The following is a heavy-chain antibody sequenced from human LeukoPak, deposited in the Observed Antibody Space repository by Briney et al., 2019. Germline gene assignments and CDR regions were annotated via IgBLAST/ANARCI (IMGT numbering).Heavy chain of an antibody. CDR1: GFTFSSYG. J-gene: IGHJ5*02. D-gene: IGHD3-10*01. CDR3: AKDAVRGFDP. Sequence: GGSLRLSCAASGFTFSSYGMHRVLQAPGKGLEWVAVISYDGSNKYYADSVKGRFTISRDNSKNTLYLQMNSLRAEDTAVYYCAKDAVRGFDPWGQGTLVTVSS. V-gene: IGHV3-30*18. CDR2: ISYDGSNK.